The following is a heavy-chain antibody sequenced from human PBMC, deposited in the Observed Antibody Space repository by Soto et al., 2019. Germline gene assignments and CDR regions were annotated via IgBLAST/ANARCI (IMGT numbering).Heavy chain of an antibody. CDR1: GGSISSGGYY. CDR3: ARSFMAEEIDD. Sequence: SETLSLTCTVSGGSISSGGYYWSWIRQHPGKGLEWIGYIYYSGSTYYNPSLKSRVTISVDTSKNQFSLKLSSVTAADTAVYYCARSFMAEEIDDWGQGTLVTVSS. V-gene: IGHV4-31*03. J-gene: IGHJ4*02. CDR2: IYYSGST.